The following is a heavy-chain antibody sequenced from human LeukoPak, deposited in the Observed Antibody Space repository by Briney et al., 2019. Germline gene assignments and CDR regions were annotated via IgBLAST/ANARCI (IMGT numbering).Heavy chain of an antibody. J-gene: IGHJ5*02. V-gene: IGHV4-4*09. Sequence: SETLSLTCTVSGGSISSYYWSWIRQPPGKGLEGIGYIYTSGSTNYNPSLKSRVTISVDTSKNQFSLKLSSVTAADTAVYYCARLGEYYDFWSGYYPKWFDPWGQGTLVTVSS. CDR1: GGSISSYY. CDR3: ARLGEYYDFWSGYYPKWFDP. D-gene: IGHD3-3*01. CDR2: IYTSGST.